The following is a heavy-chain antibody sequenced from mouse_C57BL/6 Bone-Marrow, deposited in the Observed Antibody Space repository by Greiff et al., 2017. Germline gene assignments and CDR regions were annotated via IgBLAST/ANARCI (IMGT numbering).Heavy chain of an antibody. D-gene: IGHD1-1*01. CDR1: GYTFTSYG. Sequence: QVQLLQSGAELARPGASVKLSCKASGYTFTSYGISWVKQRTGRGLEWIGENNPRSGNTYYNEKFKGKATLTADKSSSTAYMELRTLTSEDSAVYFCANYEGAMDYGGQGTSVTVSA. CDR3: ANYEGAMDY. V-gene: IGHV1-81*01. CDR2: NNPRSGNT. J-gene: IGHJ4*01.